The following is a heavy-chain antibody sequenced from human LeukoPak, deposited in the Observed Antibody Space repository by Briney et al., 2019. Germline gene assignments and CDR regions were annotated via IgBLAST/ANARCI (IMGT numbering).Heavy chain of an antibody. CDR3: ARGSQKIVGATRSAFDI. J-gene: IGHJ3*02. D-gene: IGHD1-26*01. V-gene: IGHV4-4*02. CDR1: GGSISSSNW. CDR2: IYHSGST. Sequence: PSGTLSLTCAVSGGSISSSNWWSWVRQPPGKGLEWIGEIYHSGSTNYNPSLKSRVTISVDKSKNQFSLKLSSVTAADTAVYYCARGSQKIVGATRSAFDIWGQGTMVTVSS.